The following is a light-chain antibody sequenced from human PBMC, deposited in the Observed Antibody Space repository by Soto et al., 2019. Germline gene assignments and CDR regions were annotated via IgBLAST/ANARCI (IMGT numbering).Light chain of an antibody. CDR3: SSYTSSATKV. CDR1: SSDVGGYSY. CDR2: EVS. Sequence: QSALTQSASVSGSPGQSITISCTGTSSDVGGYSYVSWYQQHPGKAPKLMIYEVSNLPSGVSNRFSGSKSDNTASLTICGLQAEDEADYYCSSYTSSATKVFGGGTKLTVL. J-gene: IGLJ2*01. V-gene: IGLV2-14*01.